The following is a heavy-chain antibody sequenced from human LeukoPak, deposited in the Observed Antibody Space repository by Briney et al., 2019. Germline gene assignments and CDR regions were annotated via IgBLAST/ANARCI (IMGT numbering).Heavy chain of an antibody. J-gene: IGHJ4*02. D-gene: IGHD5-12*01. CDR3: ARDGDSGYLGAFDY. Sequence: GGSLRLSCAASGFTFSSYGMHWVRQAPGKGLEWVAVIWYDGSNKYYGDSVKGRFTISRDNSKNTLYLQMNSLRAEDTAVYYCARDGDSGYLGAFDYWGQGTLVTVSS. V-gene: IGHV3-33*01. CDR2: IWYDGSNK. CDR1: GFTFSSYG.